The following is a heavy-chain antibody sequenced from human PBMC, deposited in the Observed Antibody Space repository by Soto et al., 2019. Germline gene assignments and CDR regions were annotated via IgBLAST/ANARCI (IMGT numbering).Heavy chain of an antibody. Sequence: PSETLSLTCAVSGGSISSGGYSWSWILQPPGKGLEWIGYIYHSGNTYYNPSLKSRVTISVDRSKNQFSLKLSSVTAADTAVYYCARGIAVAENYFDYWGQGTLVTVSS. CDR1: GGSISSGGYS. CDR2: IYHSGNT. J-gene: IGHJ4*02. CDR3: ARGIAVAENYFDY. D-gene: IGHD6-19*01. V-gene: IGHV4-30-2*01.